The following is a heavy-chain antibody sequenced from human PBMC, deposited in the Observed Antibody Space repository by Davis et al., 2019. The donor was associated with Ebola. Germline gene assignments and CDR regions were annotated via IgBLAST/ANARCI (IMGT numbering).Heavy chain of an antibody. J-gene: IGHJ3*02. CDR1: GGTFSRHA. D-gene: IGHD3-3*01. Sequence: ASVKVSCKASGGTFSRHAISWVRQAPGQGLEWMGWINPKSGGTNSAQTFQGRVTMTRDTSISTAYMELSRLKPDDTAVYYCARGSERDDAFVIWGQGTLVTVSS. V-gene: IGHV1-2*02. CDR2: INPKSGGT. CDR3: ARGSERDDAFVI.